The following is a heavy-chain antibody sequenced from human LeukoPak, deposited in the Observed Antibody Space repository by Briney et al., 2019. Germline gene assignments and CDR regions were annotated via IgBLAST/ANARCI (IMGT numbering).Heavy chain of an antibody. J-gene: IGHJ4*02. D-gene: IGHD2-15*01. CDR1: GGSISNSY. CDR2: ISASGNT. V-gene: IGHV4-4*07. CDR3: AREGRSSTPGY. Sequence: SETLSLTCTVSGGSISNSYWCWVRQPAGKGLEWIGRISASGNTDYNPSLKGRVTMSADTSKNQFPLRLTSVTAADTAVYYCAREGRSSTPGYWGQGTLVTVSS.